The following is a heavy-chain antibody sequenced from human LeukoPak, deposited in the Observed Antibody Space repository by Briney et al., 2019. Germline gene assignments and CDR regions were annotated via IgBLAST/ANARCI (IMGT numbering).Heavy chain of an antibody. D-gene: IGHD2/OR15-2a*01. CDR1: LGSISSYY. J-gene: IGHJ3*02. V-gene: IGHV4-59*01. CDR3: ASASLNIYAFDI. CDR2: IYYSGST. Sequence: KSSETLSLTCTVSLGSISSYYWSWIRQPPGKGLEWIGYIYYSGSTKYKPSLKSRATISVHTSKNQSSLKLSSVTSADTAVYYCASASLNIYAFDIWGQGTMVTVSS.